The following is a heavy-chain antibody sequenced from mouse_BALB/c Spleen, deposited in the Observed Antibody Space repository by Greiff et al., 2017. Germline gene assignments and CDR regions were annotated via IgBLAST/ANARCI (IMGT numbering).Heavy chain of an antibody. CDR2: ISYSGST. CDR1: GYSITSDYA. V-gene: IGHV3-2*02. CDR3: ARSSYDYDYYFDY. D-gene: IGHD2-4*01. Sequence: DVQLQESGPGLVKPSQSLSLTCTVTGYSITSDYAWNWIRQFPGNKLEWMGYISYSGSTSYNPSLKSRISITRDTSKNQFFLQLNSVTTEDTATYYCARSSYDYDYYFDYWGQGTTLTVSS. J-gene: IGHJ2*01.